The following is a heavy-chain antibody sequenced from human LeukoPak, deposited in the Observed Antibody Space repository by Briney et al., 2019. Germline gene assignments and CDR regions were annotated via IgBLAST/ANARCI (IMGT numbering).Heavy chain of an antibody. CDR1: GFTFSSYA. CDR2: ISGSGGST. V-gene: IGHV3-23*01. J-gene: IGHJ4*02. Sequence: GGSLRLSCAASGFTFSSYAMSWVRQAPGKGLEWVSAISGSGGSTYYADSVKGRFTISRDNSKNTLYLQMNSLRAEDTAVYYCAKSHRIAARRPGGFDYWGQGTLVTVSS. CDR3: AKSHRIAARRPGGFDY. D-gene: IGHD6-6*01.